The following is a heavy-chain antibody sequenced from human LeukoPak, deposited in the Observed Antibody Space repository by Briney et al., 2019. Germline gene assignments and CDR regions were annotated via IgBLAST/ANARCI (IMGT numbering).Heavy chain of an antibody. V-gene: IGHV1-2*02. CDR1: GHKFTDDY. CDR3: ARGTYFDY. CDR2: INPDSGFT. Sequence: ASVKVSCKASGHKFTDDYMHWVRQAPGQGLEFMGWINPDSGFTNYAQKFKGRVTMTRDTSISTAYMELRSPKSDDTAVYYCARGTYFDYWGQGTLVTVSS. J-gene: IGHJ4*02.